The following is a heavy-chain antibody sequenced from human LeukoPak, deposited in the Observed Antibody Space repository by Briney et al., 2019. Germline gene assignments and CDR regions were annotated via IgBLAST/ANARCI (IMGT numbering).Heavy chain of an antibody. CDR1: EFTFSSYE. J-gene: IGHJ4*02. D-gene: IGHD5-18*01. Sequence: PGGSLRLSCSASEFTFSSYEMNWVRQAPGKGLEWVSYISGGGETTLYADSVRGRFTTSRDNAKNSLYLQLTSLRAEDTAVYYRARVGRIQYFDCWGQGTLVTVSS. CDR3: ARVGRIQYFDC. CDR2: ISGGGETT. V-gene: IGHV3-48*03.